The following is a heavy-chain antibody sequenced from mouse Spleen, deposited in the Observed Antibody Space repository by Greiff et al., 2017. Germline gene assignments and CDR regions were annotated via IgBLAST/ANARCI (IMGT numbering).Heavy chain of an antibody. D-gene: IGHD2-12*01. J-gene: IGHJ4*01. CDR3: AIPYRGDLYAMAY. V-gene: IGHV1-39*01. Sequence: EVQLQQSGPELEKPGASVKVSCKASGYSFTGYNMNWVKQSNGKSLEWIGNINPYYGGTSYNQKFKGKATLTVDKSSSTAYMQLECLTSEDSAVYYCAIPYRGDLYAMAYWGPGTSVTVSS. CDR2: INPYYGGT. CDR1: GYSFTGYN.